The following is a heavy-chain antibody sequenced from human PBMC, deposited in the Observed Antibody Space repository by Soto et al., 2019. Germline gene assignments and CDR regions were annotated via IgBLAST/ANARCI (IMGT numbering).Heavy chain of an antibody. CDR2: INPNSGGT. V-gene: IGHV1-2*04. J-gene: IGHJ6*03. D-gene: IGHD3-10*01. CDR1: GYTFTGYY. Sequence: ASVKVSCKASGYTFTGYYMHWVRQAPGQGLEWMGWINPNSGGTNYAQKFQGWVTMTRDTSISTAYMELSRLRSDDTAVYYCARGPMVRGIDYYYYMDVRGKGPMVTVSS. CDR3: ARGPMVRGIDYYYYMDV.